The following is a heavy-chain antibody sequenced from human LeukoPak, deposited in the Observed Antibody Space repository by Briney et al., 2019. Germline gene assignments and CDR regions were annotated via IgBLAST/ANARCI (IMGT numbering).Heavy chain of an antibody. D-gene: IGHD1-26*01. V-gene: IGHV3-7*03. CDR1: GFTFSSYW. CDR2: INKDGGEK. Sequence: GGSLRLSCAASGFTFSSYWMSWVRQAPGKGLEWVANINKDGGEKYYVDSVKGRCTISRDNAKNSLYLQMNSLRADDTAVYYCVKDSPPRYSGSPPDYWGQGTLVTVSS. J-gene: IGHJ4*02. CDR3: VKDSPPRYSGSPPDY.